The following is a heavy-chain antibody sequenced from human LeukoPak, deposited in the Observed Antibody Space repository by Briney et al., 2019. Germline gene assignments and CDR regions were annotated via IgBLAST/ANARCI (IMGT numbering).Heavy chain of an antibody. CDR1: GESFSDYY. Sequence: PSETLSLTCAVYGESFSDYYWSWIRQPPEKGLEWIGQISHDGHTNYNPSLKSRVTLSTDTSKNQFSLRLTSVTTADTAIYYCARRRDWNDVLDPWGQGTPVTVSS. V-gene: IGHV4-34*01. D-gene: IGHD1-1*01. CDR3: ARRRDWNDVLDP. CDR2: ISHDGHT. J-gene: IGHJ5*02.